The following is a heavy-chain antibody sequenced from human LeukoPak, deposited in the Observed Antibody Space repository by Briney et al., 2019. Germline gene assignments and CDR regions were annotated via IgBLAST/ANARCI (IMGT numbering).Heavy chain of an antibody. J-gene: IGHJ5*02. Sequence: GGSLRLSCAASGFTFSSYAMSWVRQAPGKGLEWVSTMSTSGGSTYYADSVKGRFTISRDNSKNTLFLHMNSLRDEDTAVYYCARAVDFWSGYPQPNWFDPWGQGTLVTVSS. CDR2: MSTSGGST. V-gene: IGHV3-23*01. CDR1: GFTFSSYA. CDR3: ARAVDFWSGYPQPNWFDP. D-gene: IGHD3-3*01.